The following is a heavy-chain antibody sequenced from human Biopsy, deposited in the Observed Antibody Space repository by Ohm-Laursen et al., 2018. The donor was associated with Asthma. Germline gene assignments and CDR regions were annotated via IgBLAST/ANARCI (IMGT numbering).Heavy chain of an antibody. Sequence: PTQTLTLTCTLSGLSLSKTGMRVSWIRQPPGKALEWLARIDWDDDKFYSASLKTRLTISKDTSKNQVVLTMTTMDPVDTATYYCAREQQLGNFDYWGQGTTVTVSS. CDR3: AREQQLGNFDY. D-gene: IGHD6-13*01. CDR2: IDWDDDK. J-gene: IGHJ4*03. V-gene: IGHV2-70*04. CDR1: GLSLSKTGMR.